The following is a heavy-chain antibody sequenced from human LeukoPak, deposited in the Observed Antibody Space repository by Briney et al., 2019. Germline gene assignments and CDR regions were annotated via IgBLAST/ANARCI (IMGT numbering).Heavy chain of an antibody. Sequence: PGGSLRHSCAPPGLTFTIYAMRSVRQAPGQGLEWVSAISGGGGSTYYADSVKGRFTISRDNSKNTLYLQMNSLRAEDTAAYYCAARVLTGFVAFDYWGQGTLVTVSS. D-gene: IGHD3-9*01. CDR2: ISGGGGST. CDR3: AARVLTGFVAFDY. CDR1: GLTFTIYA. J-gene: IGHJ4*02. V-gene: IGHV3-23*01.